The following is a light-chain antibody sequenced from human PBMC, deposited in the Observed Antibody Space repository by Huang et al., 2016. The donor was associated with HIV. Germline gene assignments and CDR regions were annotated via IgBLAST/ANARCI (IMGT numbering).Light chain of an antibody. CDR3: QQYYSASIT. Sequence: DIVMTQSPGSLTVSLGERASIHCNSSQPLLSTANNKSYLAWYQQKPRQPPRALIYWASNRESGVPERFSGSGSGTDFTLTISSLQAEDVALYYCQQYYSASITFGQGTRVEI. CDR2: WAS. V-gene: IGKV4-1*01. CDR1: QPLLSTANNKSY. J-gene: IGKJ5*01.